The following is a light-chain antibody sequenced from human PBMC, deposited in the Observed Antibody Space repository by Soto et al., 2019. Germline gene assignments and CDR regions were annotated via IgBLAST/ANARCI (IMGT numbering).Light chain of an antibody. CDR2: DVS. CDR3: SSFTSSSTRV. Sequence: QLVLTQPASVSGSPGQSITISCTGTSSDVGGYNYVSGYQQHPGKAPKLMIYDVSNRPSGVSNRFSGSKSGNTASLTISGLQAEDEADYYCSSFTSSSTRVFGGGTKLTVL. V-gene: IGLV2-14*01. J-gene: IGLJ3*02. CDR1: SSDVGGYNY.